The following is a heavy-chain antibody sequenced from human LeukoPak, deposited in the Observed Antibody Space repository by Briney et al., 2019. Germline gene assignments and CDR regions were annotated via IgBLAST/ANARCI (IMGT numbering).Heavy chain of an antibody. J-gene: IGHJ4*02. CDR1: GGSISSGGYY. CDR2: IYYSGST. CDR3: ARCRDGYVFDY. V-gene: IGHV4-31*03. D-gene: IGHD5-24*01. Sequence: PSETLSLTCTVSGGSISSGGYYWSWIRQHPGKGLEWIGYIYYSGSTYYNPSLKSRITISVDTSKNQFSLKLSSVTAADTAVYYCARCRDGYVFDYWGQGTLVTVSS.